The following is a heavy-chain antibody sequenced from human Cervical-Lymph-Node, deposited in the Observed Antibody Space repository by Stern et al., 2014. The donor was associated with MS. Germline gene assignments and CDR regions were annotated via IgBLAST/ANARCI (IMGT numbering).Heavy chain of an antibody. CDR2: IYSDGRT. CDR3: ARGGGDWNAFAI. V-gene: IGHV3-53*01. CDR1: GFTVTNNY. Sequence: MQSGGSLRLSCAASGFTVTNNYMSWVRQAPGRGLEWVSVIYSDGRTNYADSVKGRFTISRDTSKNTVFLQMNGLRAEDTAVYYCARGGGDWNAFAIWGQGTTITVSS. J-gene: IGHJ3*02. D-gene: IGHD2-21*02.